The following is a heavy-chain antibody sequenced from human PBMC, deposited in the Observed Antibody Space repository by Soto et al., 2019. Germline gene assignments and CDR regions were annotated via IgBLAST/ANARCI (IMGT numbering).Heavy chain of an antibody. V-gene: IGHV1-18*01. CDR1: GGTFSSYA. D-gene: IGHD6-6*01. CDR2: ISAYNGNT. CDR3: ARESNSCSVFRTDY. Sequence: ASVKVSCKASGGTFSSYAISWVRQAPGQGLEWMGWISAYNGNTNYAQKLQGRVTMTTDTSTSTAYMELRSLRSDDTAVYYCARESNSCSVFRTDYWGQGPLVTGSS. J-gene: IGHJ4*02.